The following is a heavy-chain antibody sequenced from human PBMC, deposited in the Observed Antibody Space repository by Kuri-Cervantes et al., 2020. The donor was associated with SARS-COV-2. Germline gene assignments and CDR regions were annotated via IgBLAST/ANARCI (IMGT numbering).Heavy chain of an antibody. Sequence: SETLFLTCTVSGGSISTYYWSWIWQPPGKGLEWIGYLYYSGSTNYNPSLKSRVTISLDTSKNQFSLKLSSVTAADTAVYYCATGSYYVAYDYWGQGTLVTVSS. J-gene: IGHJ4*02. CDR2: LYYSGST. CDR1: GGSISTYY. D-gene: IGHD1-26*01. CDR3: ATGSYYVAYDY. V-gene: IGHV4-59*01.